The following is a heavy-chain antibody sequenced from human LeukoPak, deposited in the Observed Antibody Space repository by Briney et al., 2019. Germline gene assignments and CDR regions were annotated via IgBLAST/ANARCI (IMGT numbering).Heavy chain of an antibody. CDR3: ASTGYSYGYGYYYYYMDV. V-gene: IGHV3-30-3*01. D-gene: IGHD5-18*01. J-gene: IGHJ6*03. CDR1: GFTFSSYA. CDR2: MSYDGSNK. Sequence: GGSLRLSCAASGFTFSSYAMHWVRQAPGKGLEWVAVMSYDGSNKYYADSVKGRFTISRDNSKNTLYLQMNSLRAEDTAVYYCASTGYSYGYGYYYYYMDVWGKGTTVTVSS.